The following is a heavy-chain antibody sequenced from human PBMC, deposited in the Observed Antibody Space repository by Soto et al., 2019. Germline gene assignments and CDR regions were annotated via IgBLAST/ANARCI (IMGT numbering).Heavy chain of an antibody. V-gene: IGHV3-30*18. CDR3: AKDKGKRYFDY. CDR1: GLTFSKAG. Sequence: GGSLRLSCAASGLTFSKAGMHWVRQAPGKGLEWVALISDDGGTEYYADSVKGRFPISRDNSKNTLYLQMNSLRVEDTAVYYCAKDKGKRYFDYWGQGILVTVSS. J-gene: IGHJ4*02. CDR2: ISDDGGTE.